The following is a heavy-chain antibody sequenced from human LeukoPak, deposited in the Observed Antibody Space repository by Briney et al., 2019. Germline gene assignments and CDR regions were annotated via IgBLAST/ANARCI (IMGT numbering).Heavy chain of an antibody. CDR2: IKSETDGGTT. V-gene: IGHV3-15*05. J-gene: IGHJ4*02. Sequence: PGGSLRLSCVASGFTFSNAWMSWVRQAPGKGLEWVGRIKSETDGGTTAYAAPVKGRFTISRDDSENTLYLQMNSLKTEDTALYYCTTNRLHCSGGSCSDYWGQGSLVTVSS. D-gene: IGHD2-15*01. CDR3: TTNRLHCSGGSCSDY. CDR1: GFTFSNAW.